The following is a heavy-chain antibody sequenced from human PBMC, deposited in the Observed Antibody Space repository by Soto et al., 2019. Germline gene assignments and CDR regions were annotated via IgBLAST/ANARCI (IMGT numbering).Heavy chain of an antibody. D-gene: IGHD3-3*01. CDR2: ISYDGSNK. Sequence: GSLRLSCAASGFTFSSYGMHWVRQAPGKGLEWVAVISYDGSNKYYADSVKGRFTISRDNSKNTLYRQMNSLRAEDTAVYYCAKDLGYDFWSGYPVYYYGMDVWGQGTTVTVSS. J-gene: IGHJ6*02. CDR3: AKDLGYDFWSGYPVYYYGMDV. CDR1: GFTFSSYG. V-gene: IGHV3-30*18.